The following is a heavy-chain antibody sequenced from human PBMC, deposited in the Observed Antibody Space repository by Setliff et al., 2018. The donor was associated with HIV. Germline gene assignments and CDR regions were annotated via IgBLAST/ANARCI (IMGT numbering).Heavy chain of an antibody. D-gene: IGHD6-6*01. CDR2: INPNSGGT. V-gene: IGHV1-2*02. CDR1: GYTLIGYY. Sequence: GGLVKVSCKASGYTLIGYYLHWVRQAPGQGLEWMGWINPNSGGTNYAQKFQGRVTMTRDTSISTAYMEMSRLRSDDTAVYYCARGELVRHYHYYYMDVWGKGTTVTVSS. J-gene: IGHJ6*03. CDR3: ARGELVRHYHYYYMDV.